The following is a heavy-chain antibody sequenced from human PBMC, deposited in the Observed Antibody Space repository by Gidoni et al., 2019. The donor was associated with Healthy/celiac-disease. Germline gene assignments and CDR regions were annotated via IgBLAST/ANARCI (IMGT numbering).Heavy chain of an antibody. CDR2: ISSSSSYI. CDR3: ARRDWSIYYYGMDV. J-gene: IGHJ6*02. Sequence: EVQLVESGGGLVKPGGSLRLACAASGFTFSSYSMNWVRQAPGKGLEWVSTISSSSSYIYYADSVKGRFTISRDNAKNSLYLQMNSLRAEDTAVYYCARRDWSIYYYGMDVWGQGTTVTVSS. D-gene: IGHD3-9*01. CDR1: GFTFSSYS. V-gene: IGHV3-21*01.